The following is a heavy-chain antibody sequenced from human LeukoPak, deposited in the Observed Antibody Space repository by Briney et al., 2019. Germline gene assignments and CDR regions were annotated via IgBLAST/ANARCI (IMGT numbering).Heavy chain of an antibody. Sequence: PGGSLRLSCAAFGFTFDDYAMHWVRQAPGKGLEWVSGISWNSGSIGYADSVKGRFTISRDNAKNSLYLQMNSLRAEDMALDYCAKDGYGYSFTFDYWGQGTLVTVSS. CDR3: AKDGYGYSFTFDY. CDR2: ISWNSGSI. CDR1: GFTFDDYA. D-gene: IGHD5-18*01. J-gene: IGHJ4*02. V-gene: IGHV3-9*03.